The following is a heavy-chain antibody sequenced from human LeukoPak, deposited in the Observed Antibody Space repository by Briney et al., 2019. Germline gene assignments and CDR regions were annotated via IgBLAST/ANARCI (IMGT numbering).Heavy chain of an antibody. CDR1: GEASGYTFTAHY. V-gene: IGHV1-2*07. J-gene: IGHJ4*02. Sequence: ASVKVSCKASGEASGYTFTAHYMNWVRQAPGQGLEWMGSINPYSGGTKYAHKFQGRVTMTRDSSISTAYMELSGLRSDDTAIYYCTRAFTDNYDSSGYSDYWGQGTLVTVSS. D-gene: IGHD3-22*01. CDR2: INPYSGGT. CDR3: TRAFTDNYDSSGYSDY.